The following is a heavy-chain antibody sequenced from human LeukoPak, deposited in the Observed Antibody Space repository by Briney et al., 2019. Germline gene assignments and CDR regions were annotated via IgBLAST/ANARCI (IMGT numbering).Heavy chain of an antibody. J-gene: IGHJ4*02. CDR1: GYTFTSYY. CDR2: INPSGGYT. Sequence: ASVKVSCKVSGYTFTSYYRHWVRQAPGQGLEWMGIINPSGGYTNYAQKFQGRVTMTRDTSTSTLYMDLSSLRSEDTAVYYCARLRDTYGSDYWGPGTLVTVSS. CDR3: ARLRDTYGSDY. D-gene: IGHD5-18*01. V-gene: IGHV1-46*01.